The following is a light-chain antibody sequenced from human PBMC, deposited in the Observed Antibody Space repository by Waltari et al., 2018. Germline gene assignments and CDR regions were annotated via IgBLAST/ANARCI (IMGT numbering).Light chain of an antibody. Sequence: EIVLTQSPGTLSLSPGERATLSCRASQSVSRALAWYQQNPGQAPRLLIYGASNRATGLPYRVSGSGSGTDFSLIISRLEPEDFAVYYCQHYVSLPVTFGQGTKVEIK. CDR2: GAS. J-gene: IGKJ1*01. CDR1: QSVSRA. V-gene: IGKV3-20*01. CDR3: QHYVSLPVT.